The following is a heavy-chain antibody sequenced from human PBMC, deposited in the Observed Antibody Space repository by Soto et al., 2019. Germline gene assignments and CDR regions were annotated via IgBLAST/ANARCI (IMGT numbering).Heavy chain of an antibody. J-gene: IGHJ4*02. CDR3: ARDRGYSYGPDY. V-gene: IGHV4-31*03. CDR2: IYYSGST. CDR1: GGSISSGGYY. Sequence: SETLSLTCTVSGGSISSGGYYWSWIRQHPGKGLEWIGYIYYSGSTYYNPSLKSRVTISVDTSKNQFSLKLSPVTAADTAVYYCARDRGYSYGPDYWGQGTLVTVSS. D-gene: IGHD5-18*01.